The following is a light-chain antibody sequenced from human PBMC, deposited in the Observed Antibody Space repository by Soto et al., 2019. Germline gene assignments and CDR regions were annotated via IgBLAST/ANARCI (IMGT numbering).Light chain of an antibody. CDR1: QSISGY. Sequence: DIQMTQSPSSLSAFVGDRVTITCRASQSISGYLNWYQQKPGKAPKLLIFATSSLQSGVPSRFSGSGSGTDFTLTISSLQREDFAIYYCQQSYCTLITFGQGTRLEIK. V-gene: IGKV1-39*01. CDR2: ATS. CDR3: QQSYCTLIT. J-gene: IGKJ5*01.